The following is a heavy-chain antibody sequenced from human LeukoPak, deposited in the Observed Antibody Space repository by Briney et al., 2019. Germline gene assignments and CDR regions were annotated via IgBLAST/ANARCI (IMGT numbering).Heavy chain of an antibody. CDR1: GGSISNYY. D-gene: IGHD2-2*01. V-gene: IGHV4-59*01. CDR3: ARGGGYCSSTSCYRPWFDP. CDR2: IYYSGGT. J-gene: IGHJ5*02. Sequence: SETLSLTCTVSGGSISNYYWSWIRQPPGKGLEWIGYIYYSGGTNYNPSLKSRVTISVDTSKSQFSLKLSSVTAADTAVYYCARGGGYCSSTSCYRPWFDPWGQGTLVTVSS.